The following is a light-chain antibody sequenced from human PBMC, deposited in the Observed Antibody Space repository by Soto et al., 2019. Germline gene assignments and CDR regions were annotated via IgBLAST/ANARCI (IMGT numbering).Light chain of an antibody. V-gene: IGKV1-39*01. J-gene: IGKJ4*01. Sequence: DIQMTQSPSSLSASVGDRVTITCRASQNINSYLNWYQQKPGKAPNFLIYATSSLQSGVPPRFSGSGSGTEFTLTISSLQPEDFATYYCQQSYSIPLTFGGGTKVEIK. CDR3: QQSYSIPLT. CDR2: ATS. CDR1: QNINSY.